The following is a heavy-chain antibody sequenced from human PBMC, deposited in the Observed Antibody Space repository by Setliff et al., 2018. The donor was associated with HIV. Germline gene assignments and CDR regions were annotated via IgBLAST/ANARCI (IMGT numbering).Heavy chain of an antibody. CDR3: ASGGYYGSGSYYGGWFDP. CDR1: VGSFSGYY. CDR2: ISHSGRT. V-gene: IGHV4-34*01. D-gene: IGHD3-10*01. Sequence: SETLSLTCAVYVGSFSGYYWSWIRQPPGKGLEWIGEISHSGRTNYNPSLKSRVTISVDTSKNQFSLKLSSVTAADTAVYYCASGGYYGSGSYYGGWFDPWGQGTRVTVSS. J-gene: IGHJ5*02.